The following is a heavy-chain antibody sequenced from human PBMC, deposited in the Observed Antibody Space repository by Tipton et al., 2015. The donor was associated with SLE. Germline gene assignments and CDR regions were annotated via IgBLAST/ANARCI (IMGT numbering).Heavy chain of an antibody. Sequence: SLRLSCAASGFSFSNYWMTWVRQAPGKGLEWVANIKYDGSVEYYVDSVKGRFTISRDNARNSLYLQMNSLRAEDTAVYYCVRDNDWALDYWGQGTLVTVSS. CDR1: GFSFSNYW. V-gene: IGHV3-7*01. D-gene: IGHD3-9*01. CDR3: VRDNDWALDY. CDR2: IKYDGSVE. J-gene: IGHJ4*02.